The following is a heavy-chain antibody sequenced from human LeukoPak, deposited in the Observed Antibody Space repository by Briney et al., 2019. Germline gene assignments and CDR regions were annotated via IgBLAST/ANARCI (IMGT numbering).Heavy chain of an antibody. J-gene: IGHJ6*03. Sequence: PGGSLRLSCAASGFTFDDYTMHWVRQAPGKGLEWVSLISWDGGSTYYADSVKGRFTISRDNSKNSLYLQMNSLRTEDTALYYCAKPKATDCYYMDVWGKGTTVTISS. V-gene: IGHV3-43*01. CDR3: AKPKATDCYYMDV. CDR1: GFTFDDYT. CDR2: ISWDGGST.